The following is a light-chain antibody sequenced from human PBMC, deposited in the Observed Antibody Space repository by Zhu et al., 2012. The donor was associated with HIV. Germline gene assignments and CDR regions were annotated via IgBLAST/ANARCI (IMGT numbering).Light chain of an antibody. CDR1: QTVGQY. Sequence: DIQMTQSPSSLSASVGDRVTITCRASQTVGQYLHWYQQKPGKAPKPLIYATSNLESGVPSRFSGSGFATDFTLTITSLQPEDSAIYYCLQSYTIPYTFGQGTNLEDQT. V-gene: IGKV1-39*01. CDR2: ATS. J-gene: IGKJ2*01. CDR3: LQSYTIPYT.